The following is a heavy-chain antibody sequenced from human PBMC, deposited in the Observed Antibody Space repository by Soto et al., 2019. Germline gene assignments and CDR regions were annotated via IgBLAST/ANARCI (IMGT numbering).Heavy chain of an antibody. V-gene: IGHV4-59*08. Sequence: QVQLQESGPGLVKPSETLSLSCTVSGGSISSYHWSWIRQTPGKGLEWIGYVHYSWGSNYNPSLKGRVAITLDTSKRQFSLKLTSVPATDTAVYYCARQGFGALPGLVDVWGQGTTVTVSS. CDR2: VHYSWGS. D-gene: IGHD3-10*01. J-gene: IGHJ6*02. CDR1: GGSISSYH. CDR3: ARQGFGALPGLVDV.